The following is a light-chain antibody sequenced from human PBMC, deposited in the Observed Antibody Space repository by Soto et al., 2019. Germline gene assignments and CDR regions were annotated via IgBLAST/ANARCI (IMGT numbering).Light chain of an antibody. CDR3: QKYNCAPHT. Sequence: EIVLTQSPGTLSLSPGERATLSCRASQSVTSTYLAWYQQKPGQGPRLLIYGASSRATGIPDRFSGSGSGTDFTRTVSRLEPEDVATYYCQKYNCAPHTFGQGTKLEIK. CDR2: GAS. V-gene: IGKV3-20*01. J-gene: IGKJ2*01. CDR1: QSVTSTY.